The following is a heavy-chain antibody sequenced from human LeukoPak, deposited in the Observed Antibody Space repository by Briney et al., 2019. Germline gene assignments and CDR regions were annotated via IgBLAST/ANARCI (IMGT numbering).Heavy chain of an antibody. CDR1: GGSVSSTSYY. CDR2: IYHSGST. D-gene: IGHD2-15*01. J-gene: IGHJ4*02. Sequence: SETLSLTCTVSGGSVSSTSYYWSWIRQPPGKGLEWIGYIYHSGSTNYNPSLKSRVTISVDTSKNQFSLKLSSVTAADTAVYYCAREGRYCSGGSCLDYWGQGTLVTVSS. V-gene: IGHV4-61*01. CDR3: AREGRYCSGGSCLDY.